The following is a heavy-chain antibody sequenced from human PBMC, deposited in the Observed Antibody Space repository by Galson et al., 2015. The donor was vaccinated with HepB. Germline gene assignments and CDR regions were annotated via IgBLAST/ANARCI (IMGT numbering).Heavy chain of an antibody. CDR2: IKSKTDGGTT. V-gene: IGHV3-15*01. Sequence: SLRLSCAASGFTFSNAWMSWVRQAPGKGLEWVGRIKSKTDGGTTDYAAPVKGRFTISRDDSKNTLYLQMNSLKTEDTAVYYCTTEPSMVATYPPPKGYWGQGTLVTVSS. J-gene: IGHJ4*02. CDR3: TTEPSMVATYPPPKGY. CDR1: GFTFSNAW. D-gene: IGHD5-12*01.